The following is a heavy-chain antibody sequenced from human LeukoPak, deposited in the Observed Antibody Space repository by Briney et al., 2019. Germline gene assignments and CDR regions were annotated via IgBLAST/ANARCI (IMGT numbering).Heavy chain of an antibody. CDR2: IYHSGST. D-gene: IGHD2-15*01. Sequence: SETLSLACTVSGYSINSGYYWGWIRQPPGKGPEWIGSIYHSGSTYYNPSLKSRVTMSLDTSKNQFSLKLSSVTAAEKAVYYCARATQLHDAFDIWGQGTMVTVSS. V-gene: IGHV4-38-2*02. CDR3: ARATQLHDAFDI. CDR1: GYSINSGYY. J-gene: IGHJ3*02.